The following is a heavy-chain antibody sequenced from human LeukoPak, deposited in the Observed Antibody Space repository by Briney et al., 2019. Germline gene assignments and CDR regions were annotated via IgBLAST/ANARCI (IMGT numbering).Heavy chain of an antibody. V-gene: IGHV1-18*04. CDR3: ARALPATIGYNWFDP. CDR2: ISAYNGNT. J-gene: IGHJ5*02. CDR1: GYTFTGYY. Sequence: GASVKVSCKASGYTFTGYYIHWVRQAPGQGLEWMGWISAYNGNTNYAQKLQGRVTMTTDTSTSTAYMELRSLRSDDTAVYYCARALPATIGYNWFDPWGQGTLVTVSS. D-gene: IGHD5-12*01.